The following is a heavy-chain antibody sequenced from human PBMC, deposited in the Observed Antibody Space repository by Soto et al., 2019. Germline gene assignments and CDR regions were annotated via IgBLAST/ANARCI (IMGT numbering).Heavy chain of an antibody. Sequence: EVQLVESGGGLVQPGGSLRLSCAASGVTFSSYSMDWVRQAPGKGLEWVSYISSSSDTIYYADSAKGRSTISIDNAKNSLYLQMNSLIAEYTSVYFCAIVPVIWCQGTLVTVSS. D-gene: IGHD2-21*01. J-gene: IGHJ4*02. CDR3: AIVPVI. CDR1: GVTFSSYS. V-gene: IGHV3-48*01. CDR2: ISSSSDTI.